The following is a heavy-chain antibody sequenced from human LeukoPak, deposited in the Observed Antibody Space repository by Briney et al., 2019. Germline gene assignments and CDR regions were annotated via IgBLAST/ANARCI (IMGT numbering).Heavy chain of an antibody. CDR2: INIVGDTV. Sequence: GGCLRLSCTASGFTFSVYPMNWVRQAPGKGLEWIGYINIVGDTVHYADSVKGRFTISRDNAMYSLYLQMHNLRAGDTAVYYCASRIVNIYGWDHWSQGSLVTVSS. J-gene: IGHJ4*02. CDR3: ASRIVNIYGWDH. V-gene: IGHV3-48*01. D-gene: IGHD3-10*01. CDR1: GFTFSVYP.